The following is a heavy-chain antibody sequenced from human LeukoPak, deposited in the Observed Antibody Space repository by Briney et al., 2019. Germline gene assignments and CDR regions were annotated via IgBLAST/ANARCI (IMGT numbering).Heavy chain of an antibody. J-gene: IGHJ5*02. CDR3: ARGGDSSSWYEFDP. CDR2: MNPNSGNT. CDR1: GYTFTSYD. Sequence: ASVKVSCKASGYTFTSYDINWVRQATGQGLERMGWMNPNSGNTGYAQKFQGRVTMTRNTSISTAYMELSSLRSEDTAVYYCARGGDSSSWYEFDPWGQGTLVTVSS. D-gene: IGHD6-13*01. V-gene: IGHV1-8*01.